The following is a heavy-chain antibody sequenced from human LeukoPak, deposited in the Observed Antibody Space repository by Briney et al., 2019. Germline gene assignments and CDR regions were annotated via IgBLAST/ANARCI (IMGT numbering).Heavy chain of an antibody. Sequence: PSETLSLTCAVYGGSFSGYYWSWIRQPPGKGLEWIGEINHSGSTNYNPSLKSRVTISVDMSKNQFSRKLSSVTAADTAVYYCARGPPAKPGTGYYYGMDVWGQGTTVTVSS. CDR2: INHSGST. CDR1: GGSFSGYY. J-gene: IGHJ6*02. V-gene: IGHV4-34*01. D-gene: IGHD2-2*01. CDR3: ARGPPAKPGTGYYYGMDV.